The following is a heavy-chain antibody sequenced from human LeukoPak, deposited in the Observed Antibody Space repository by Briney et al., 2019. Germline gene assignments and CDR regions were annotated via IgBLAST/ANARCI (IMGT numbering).Heavy chain of an antibody. D-gene: IGHD5-18*01. Sequence: GGSLRLSCAASGFTVSSNYMSWVRQAPGKGLEWVSVIYSGGSTYYADSVKGRFTISRHNSKNTLYLQMNSLRAEDTAVYYCARGRGYSYGSGYYFDYWGQGTLVTVSP. CDR1: GFTVSSNY. CDR3: ARGRGYSYGSGYYFDY. J-gene: IGHJ4*02. V-gene: IGHV3-53*04. CDR2: IYSGGST.